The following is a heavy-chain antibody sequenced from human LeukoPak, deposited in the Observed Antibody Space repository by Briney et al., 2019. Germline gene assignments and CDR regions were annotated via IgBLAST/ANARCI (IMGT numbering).Heavy chain of an antibody. V-gene: IGHV4-59*12. CDR2: IYYSGST. Sequence: PSETLSLTCTVSGGSISSYYWSWIRQPPGKGLEWIGYIYYSGSTNYNPSLKSRVTISVDTSKNQFSLKLSSVTAADTAVYYCARDLADTAMENLFDYWGQGTLVTVSS. CDR1: GGSISSYY. J-gene: IGHJ4*02. D-gene: IGHD5-18*01. CDR3: ARDLADTAMENLFDY.